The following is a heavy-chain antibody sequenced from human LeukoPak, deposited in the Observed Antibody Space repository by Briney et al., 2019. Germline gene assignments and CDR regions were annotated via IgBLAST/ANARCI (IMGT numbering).Heavy chain of an antibody. D-gene: IGHD3-22*01. J-gene: IGHJ4*02. CDR3: TTGHYYDNSGYYRDY. CDR2: IKSKTDGGTT. CDR1: GFTFSNAW. V-gene: IGHV3-15*01. Sequence: GGSLRLSCAASGFTFSNAWMSWVRQAPGKGLEWVGRIKSKTDGGTTDYAAPVKGRFTISRDDSKNTLYLQMNSLKTEDTAVYYCTTGHYYDNSGYYRDYWGQGTLVTVSS.